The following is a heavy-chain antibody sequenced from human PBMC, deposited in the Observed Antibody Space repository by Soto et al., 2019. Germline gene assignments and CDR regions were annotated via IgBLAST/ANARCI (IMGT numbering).Heavy chain of an antibody. CDR1: GGSFSGYY. D-gene: IGHD6-13*01. V-gene: IGHV4-34*01. Sequence: SDTLSLTCAVYGGSFSGYYWSWIRQPPGKGLEWIGEINHSGSTNYNPSLKSRVTISVDTSKNQFSLKLSSVTAADTAVYYCARGPKYSSSWYRGSGYVCYFDYWGQGTLVTVSS. CDR3: ARGPKYSSSWYRGSGYVCYFDY. CDR2: INHSGST. J-gene: IGHJ4*02.